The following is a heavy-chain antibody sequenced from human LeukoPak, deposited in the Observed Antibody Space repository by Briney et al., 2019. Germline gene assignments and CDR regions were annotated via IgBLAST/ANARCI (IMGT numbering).Heavy chain of an antibody. CDR1: GFTFSSYP. CDR2: ISGSGNT. CDR3: AKEKVEGTYLNWFDP. Sequence: PGETLRLSCAASGFTFSSYPMSWVRQAPGKGLEWVSAISGSGNTYYADSVKGRFTISRDNSKNTLYLQMNSLRAEDTAVYYCAKEKVEGTYLNWFDPWGQGTLVTVSS. V-gene: IGHV3-23*01. J-gene: IGHJ5*02. D-gene: IGHD1-1*01.